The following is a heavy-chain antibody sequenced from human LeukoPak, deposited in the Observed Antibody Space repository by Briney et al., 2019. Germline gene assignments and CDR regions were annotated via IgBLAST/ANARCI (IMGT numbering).Heavy chain of an antibody. D-gene: IGHD6-13*01. CDR1: GGSISSGDYY. CDR3: ARDSSSWYSYGMDV. Sequence: SQTLSLTCTVSGGSISSGDYYWSWIRQPPGKCLEWIGYIYYSGSTYYNPSLKSRVTLSVDTSKNQFSLKLSSVTAADTAVYYCARDSSSWYSYGMDVWAKGPRSPSPQ. V-gene: IGHV4-30-4*01. CDR2: IYYSGST. J-gene: IGHJ6*04.